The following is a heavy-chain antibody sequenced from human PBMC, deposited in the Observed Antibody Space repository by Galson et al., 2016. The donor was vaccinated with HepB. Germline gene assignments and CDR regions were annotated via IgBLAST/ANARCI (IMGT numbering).Heavy chain of an antibody. J-gene: IGHJ3*02. V-gene: IGHV3-48*03. CDR2: ISSSGTTI. Sequence: SLRLSCAASGFTFSRYEMNWARQAPGKGLEWVSYISSSGTTIYYADSVKGRFTISRDNFKNSLYLQMNSLRAEDTALYYCARVREQQLLDAFDIWGQGAMVTVSS. CDR1: GFTFSRYE. D-gene: IGHD6-13*01. CDR3: ARVREQQLLDAFDI.